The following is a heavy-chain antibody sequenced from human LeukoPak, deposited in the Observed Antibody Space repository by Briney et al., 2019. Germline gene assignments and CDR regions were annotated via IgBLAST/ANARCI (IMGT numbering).Heavy chain of an antibody. CDR3: ARAGAVVDNWFDP. V-gene: IGHV1-46*01. Sequence: ASVNVSCKASGYTFTSYFMHWVQQAPGQGLEWMGIINPSGGSTSYAQKFQGRVTMTRDMSTSTVYMELSSLRSDDTAVYYCARAGAVVDNWFDPWGQGTLVTVSS. CDR2: INPSGGST. CDR1: GYTFTSYF. J-gene: IGHJ5*02. D-gene: IGHD2-15*01.